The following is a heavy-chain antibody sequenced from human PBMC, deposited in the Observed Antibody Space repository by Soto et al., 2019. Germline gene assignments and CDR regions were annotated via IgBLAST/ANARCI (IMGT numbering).Heavy chain of an antibody. CDR1: GFTFSSYA. V-gene: IGHV3-23*01. D-gene: IGHD6-13*01. Sequence: GGSLRLSCAASGFTFSSYAMSWVRQAPGKGLEWVSAISGSGGSTYYAESVKGRFTISRDNSKNTLYLQMNSLRAEDTAVYYCAKDMDSWQLFDYYYYMDVWGKGTTVTVSS. CDR2: ISGSGGST. J-gene: IGHJ6*03. CDR3: AKDMDSWQLFDYYYYMDV.